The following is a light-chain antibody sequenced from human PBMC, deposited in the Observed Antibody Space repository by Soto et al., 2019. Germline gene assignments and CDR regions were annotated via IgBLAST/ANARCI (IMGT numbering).Light chain of an antibody. V-gene: IGKV3-20*01. J-gene: IGKJ1*01. CDR1: QSISSTF. CDR3: QQYYSSWT. Sequence: EIVLTQSPGTLSLSPGERVTLSCRARQSISSTFLAWYQHKPGQAPRVIIYGASRRATGIPDRFSGSGSGTDFTLTISRLEPEDFALYYCQQYYSSWTFGQGTKVE. CDR2: GAS.